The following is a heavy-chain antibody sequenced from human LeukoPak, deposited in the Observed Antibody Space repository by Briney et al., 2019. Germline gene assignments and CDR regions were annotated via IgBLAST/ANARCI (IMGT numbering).Heavy chain of an antibody. CDR3: ATDLIAVAGTFLDY. CDR2: IIPIFGTA. D-gene: IGHD6-19*01. Sequence: ASVKVSCKASGGTFSSYAISWVRQAPGQGLEWMGGIIPIFGTANYAQKFQGRVTMTEDTSTDTAYMELSSLRSEDTAVYYCATDLIAVAGTFLDYWGQGTLVTVSS. V-gene: IGHV1-69*06. CDR1: GGTFSSYA. J-gene: IGHJ4*02.